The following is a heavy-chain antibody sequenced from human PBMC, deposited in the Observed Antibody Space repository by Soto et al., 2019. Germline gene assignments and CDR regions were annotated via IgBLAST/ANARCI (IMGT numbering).Heavy chain of an antibody. CDR3: AKVVVAATMDV. J-gene: IGHJ6*04. Sequence: GGSLRLSCAASGFTFSSYSMNWVRQAPGKGLEWVSSISSSSSYIYYADSVKGRFTISRDNAKNSLYLQMNSLRAEDTAVYYCAKVVVAATMDVWGKGTTVTVSS. CDR2: ISSSSSYI. D-gene: IGHD2-15*01. V-gene: IGHV3-21*01. CDR1: GFTFSSYS.